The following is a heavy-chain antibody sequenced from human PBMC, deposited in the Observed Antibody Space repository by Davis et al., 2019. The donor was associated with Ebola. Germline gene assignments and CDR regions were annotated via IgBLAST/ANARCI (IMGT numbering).Heavy chain of an antibody. CDR3: ARDHVAMVQGKDGMDV. J-gene: IGHJ6*02. D-gene: IGHD3-10*01. CDR1: GFTVSSNY. Sequence: GESLKISCAASGFTVSSNYMSWVRQAPGKGLEWVSVIYSGGSTYYADSVKGRFTISRDNSKNTLYLQMNSLRAEDTAVYYCARDHVAMVQGKDGMDVWGQGTTVTVSS. V-gene: IGHV3-53*01. CDR2: IYSGGST.